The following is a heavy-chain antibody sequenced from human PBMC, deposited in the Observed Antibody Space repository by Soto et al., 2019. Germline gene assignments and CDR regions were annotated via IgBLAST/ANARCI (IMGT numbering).Heavy chain of an antibody. CDR1: DSSYSGYY. J-gene: IGHJ5*02. V-gene: IGHV4-34*01. CDR3: ASKYCSGGSCRNNWFDP. Sequence: PSETLSLTCAVCDSSYSGYYWSWISPPPGKGLEWIGEINHSGSTNYNPSLKSRVTISVDTSKNQFSLKLSSVTAADTAVYYCASKYCSGGSCRNNWFDPWGQGTLVTVSS. D-gene: IGHD2-15*01. CDR2: INHSGST.